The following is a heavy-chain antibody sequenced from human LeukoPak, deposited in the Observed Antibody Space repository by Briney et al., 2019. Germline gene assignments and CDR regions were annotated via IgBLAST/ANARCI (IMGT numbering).Heavy chain of an antibody. V-gene: IGHV3-48*03. CDR3: AKTRYSSGWYEFDY. CDR1: GFSFSSYE. J-gene: IGHJ4*02. Sequence: PGGSLRLACEASGFSFSSYEMNWVRQPPGKGLEGVACISSNAGSTIYYADSVKGRFTISRDNSKNTLYLQMNSLRAEDTALYYCAKTRYSSGWYEFDYWGQGTLVTASS. CDR2: ISSNAGST. D-gene: IGHD6-19*01.